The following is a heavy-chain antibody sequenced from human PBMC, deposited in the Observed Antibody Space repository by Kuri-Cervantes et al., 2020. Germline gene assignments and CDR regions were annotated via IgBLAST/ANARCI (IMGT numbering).Heavy chain of an antibody. J-gene: IGHJ4*02. D-gene: IGHD3-22*01. CDR2: ISNTGST. CDR3: ARGSTYYDKALDY. V-gene: IGHV4-59*12. Sequence: SETLSLTCSVSGGSITTYYWSWIRQPPGKGLEWIGYISNTGSTDYNPSLKSRVTISIDRSRNQFSLKLSSVTAADTAVYYCARGSTYYDKALDYWGQGTLVTVSS. CDR1: GGSITTYY.